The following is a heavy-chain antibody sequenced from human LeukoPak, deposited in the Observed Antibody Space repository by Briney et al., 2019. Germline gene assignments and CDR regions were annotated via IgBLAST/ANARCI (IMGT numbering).Heavy chain of an antibody. D-gene: IGHD5-24*01. V-gene: IGHV3-23*01. CDR1: GFTLNSYW. CDR2: ISFSGDSI. Sequence: GGSLRLSCAAWGFTLNSYWMHWVRQAPGKGLEWVSLISFSGDSIYYADSVRGRFTISRDNSKDTLYLQMNSLRAEDTAIYYCARDIQLSTWGRGTMVTVSS. J-gene: IGHJ3*01. CDR3: ARDIQLST.